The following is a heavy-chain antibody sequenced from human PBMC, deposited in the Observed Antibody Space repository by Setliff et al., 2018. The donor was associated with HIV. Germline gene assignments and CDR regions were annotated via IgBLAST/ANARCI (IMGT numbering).Heavy chain of an antibody. CDR2: ITYSGSA. J-gene: IGHJ3*02. V-gene: IGHV4-30-4*02. CDR3: ARAEMATIVAFDI. D-gene: IGHD5-12*01. CDR1: GGSISSDDYY. Sequence: KSSETLSLTCTVSGGSISSDDYYWNWIRQPPGKGLEWIGYITYSGSAYYNPSLKSRVTISIDTSNNQISLRLSSVTAADTAVYYCARAEMATIVAFDIWGQRTMVTVSS.